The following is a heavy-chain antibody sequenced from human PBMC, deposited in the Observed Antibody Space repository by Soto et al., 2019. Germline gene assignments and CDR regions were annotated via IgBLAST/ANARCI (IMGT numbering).Heavy chain of an antibody. D-gene: IGHD3-22*01. CDR2: INRDGNEK. CDR3: ARAPDGSGSYYYFDG. V-gene: IGHV3-7*03. Sequence: GGSLRLSCAASGFTFSSYWMSWVRQAPGKGLQWVTNINRDGNEKYYVDSLKGRFTISRDNAENSLYLQMNTLRAEDTAVYYCARAPDGSGSYYYFDGWGQGTLVTVSS. J-gene: IGHJ4*02. CDR1: GFTFSSYW.